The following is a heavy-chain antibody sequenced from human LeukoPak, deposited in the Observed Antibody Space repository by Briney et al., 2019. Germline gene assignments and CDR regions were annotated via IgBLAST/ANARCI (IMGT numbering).Heavy chain of an antibody. CDR1: GFTFSSYA. CDR3: ARDLYYYYMDV. Sequence: PGRSLRLSCAASGFTFSSYAMHWVRQAPGKGLEWVAVISYDGSNKYYADSVKGRFTISRDNSKNTLYLQMNSLRAEDTAVYYCARDLYYYYMDVWGKGTTVTVSS. V-gene: IGHV3-30*04. J-gene: IGHJ6*03. CDR2: ISYDGSNK.